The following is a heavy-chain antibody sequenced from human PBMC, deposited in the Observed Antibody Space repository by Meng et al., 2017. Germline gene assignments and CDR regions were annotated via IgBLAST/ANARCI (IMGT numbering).Heavy chain of an antibody. D-gene: IGHD1-26*01. J-gene: IGHJ6*02. CDR1: GGTFSSYA. CDR3: ARSADSDSGSYWGGVYYYYYGMDV. V-gene: IGHV1-69*06. CDR2: IIPIFGTA. Sequence: SVKVSCKASGGTFSSYAISWVRQAPGQGLEWMGGIIPIFGTANYAQKFQGRVTITADKSTSTAYMELSSLRSEDTAVYYCARSADSDSGSYWGGVYYYYYGMDVWGQGTTVTV.